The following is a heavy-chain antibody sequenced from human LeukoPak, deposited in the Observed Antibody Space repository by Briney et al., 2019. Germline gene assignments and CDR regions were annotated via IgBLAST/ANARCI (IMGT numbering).Heavy chain of an antibody. V-gene: IGHV3-7*01. CDR3: ARERQNKDFWSGGDY. D-gene: IGHD3-3*01. CDR1: GFIFTDYW. J-gene: IGHJ4*02. CDR2: IKQDGSEK. Sequence: GGSLRLSCAASGFIFTDYWMNWVRQAPGKGLEWVANIKQDGSEKYYVDSVKGRFTISRDNPKNSLYLQMNTLRPEDTAVYYCARERQNKDFWSGGDYWGQGTLVTVSS.